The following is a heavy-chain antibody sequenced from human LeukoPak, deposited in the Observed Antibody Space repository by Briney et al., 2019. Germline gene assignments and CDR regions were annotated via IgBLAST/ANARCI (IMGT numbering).Heavy chain of an antibody. J-gene: IGHJ4*02. V-gene: IGHV3-23*01. Sequence: GGSLRLSCAASGFTFSSSAMSWVRQAPGKGLEWVSAISAKGDRTHYADSVKGRFTVSRDTSANTLFLQLNSLRAEDTAVYYCARDLGITMVRGVNDYWGQGTLVTVSS. CDR1: GFTFSSSA. CDR2: ISAKGDRT. D-gene: IGHD3-10*01. CDR3: ARDLGITMVRGVNDY.